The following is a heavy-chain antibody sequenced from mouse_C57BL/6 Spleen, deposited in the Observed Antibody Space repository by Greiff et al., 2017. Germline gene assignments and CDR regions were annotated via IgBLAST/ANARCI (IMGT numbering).Heavy chain of an antibody. V-gene: IGHV1-80*01. D-gene: IGHD1-1*01. CDR1: GYAFSSYW. CDR2: IYPGDGDT. CDR3: ARGGLLLRSHYFDY. J-gene: IGHJ2*01. Sequence: VQLQQSGAELVKPGASVKISCKASGYAFSSYWMNWVKQRPGKGLEWIGQIYPGDGDTNHNGKFKGTATLTADKSSSTAYMQLSSLTSEDSAVYFCARGGLLLRSHYFDYWGQGTTLTVSS.